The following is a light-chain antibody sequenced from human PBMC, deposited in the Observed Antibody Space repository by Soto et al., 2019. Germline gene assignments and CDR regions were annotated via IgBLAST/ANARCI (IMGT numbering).Light chain of an antibody. J-gene: IGLJ2*01. CDR1: SGRSSYI. CDR3: ETWDSNTYVV. V-gene: IGLV4-60*03. Sequence: QPVLTQSSSASASLGSSVKLTCTLSSGRSSYIIAWHQQQPGKAPRYLMKLEGSGSYNKGSGVPDRFSGSSSGADRYLTISNLQSEDEADYYCETWDSNTYVVFGGGTKLTVL. CDR2: LEGSGSY.